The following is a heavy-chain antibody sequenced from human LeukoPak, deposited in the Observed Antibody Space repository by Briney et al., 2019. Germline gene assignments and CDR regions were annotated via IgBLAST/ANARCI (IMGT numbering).Heavy chain of an antibody. CDR2: ISAYNGNT. Sequence: ASVKVSCRASGYTFTSYGISWVRQAPGQGLAWMGWISAYNGNTNYAQKLQGRVTMTTDTSTSTAYMELRSLRSDDTAVYYCAREPITFGGVIVNPFDYWGQGTLVTVSS. V-gene: IGHV1-18*01. J-gene: IGHJ4*02. CDR1: GYTFTSYG. CDR3: AREPITFGGVIVNPFDY. D-gene: IGHD3-16*02.